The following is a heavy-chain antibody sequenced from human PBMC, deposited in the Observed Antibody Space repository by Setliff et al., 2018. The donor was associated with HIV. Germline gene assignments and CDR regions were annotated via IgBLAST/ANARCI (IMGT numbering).Heavy chain of an antibody. J-gene: IGHJ6*03. Sequence: GSLRLSCAASGLSISSNYMSWVRQAPGKGLEWVSIIYSGGDAYYSDSLKGRFTISRDNSRNTLYLQMSSLRADDTAVYYCARAEEGALWFGRYYHHMDVWGKGTTVTVSS. V-gene: IGHV3-66*02. CDR3: ARAEEGALWFGRYYHHMDV. D-gene: IGHD3-10*01. CDR1: GLSISSNY. CDR2: IYSGGDA.